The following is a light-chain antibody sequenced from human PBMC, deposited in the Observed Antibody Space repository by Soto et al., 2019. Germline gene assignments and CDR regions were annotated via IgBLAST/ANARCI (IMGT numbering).Light chain of an antibody. CDR2: DAS. V-gene: IGKV1-5*01. CDR1: QSISSW. J-gene: IGKJ1*01. Sequence: DIQMTQSPSTLSASVGDRVTITCRASQSISSWLAWYQQKPGKAPKLLIYDASSLESGVPSRFSGSGSGTEFPLTISSLQPDDFATYYCQQYNSYSLLTFGQGTKVEIK. CDR3: QQYNSYSLLT.